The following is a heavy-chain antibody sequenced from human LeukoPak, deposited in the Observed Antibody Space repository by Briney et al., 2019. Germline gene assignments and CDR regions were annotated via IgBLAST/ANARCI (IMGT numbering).Heavy chain of an antibody. V-gene: IGHV1-8*01. CDR2: MNPNSGNT. D-gene: IGHD6-6*01. CDR1: GYTFTSYD. J-gene: IGHJ6*02. CDR3: ARVRSISYGMDV. Sequence: ASVKVSCKASGYTFTSYDINWVRQATGQGLEWMGWMNPNSGNTGYAQKFQGRVTMTRNTSISTAYMELSSLRSEGTAVYYCARVRSISYGMDVWGQGTTVTVSS.